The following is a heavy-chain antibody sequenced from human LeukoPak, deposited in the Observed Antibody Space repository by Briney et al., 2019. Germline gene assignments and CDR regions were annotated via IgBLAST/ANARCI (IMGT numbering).Heavy chain of an antibody. J-gene: IGHJ4*02. CDR1: GYTFTSYD. Sequence: ASVKGSCKASGYTFTSYDINWVRQATGQGLEWMGWMNPNSGNTGYAQKFQGRVTMTRNTSISTAYMELSSLRSEDTAVYYCARMEVGATTQIDYWGQGTLVTVSS. CDR2: MNPNSGNT. CDR3: ARMEVGATTQIDY. V-gene: IGHV1-8*01. D-gene: IGHD1-26*01.